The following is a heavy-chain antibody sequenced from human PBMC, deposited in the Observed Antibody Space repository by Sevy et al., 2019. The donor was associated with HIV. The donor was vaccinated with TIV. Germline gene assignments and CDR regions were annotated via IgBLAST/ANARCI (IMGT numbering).Heavy chain of an antibody. Sequence: GGSLRLSCAASGFTFYYAWMSWVSQAPGKGLEWVGRIKSKADGGTTEYAAAVKGRFTISRDDSKNTLYLQMNSLKTEDTAIYYCSTDPIIVLLVTDGMDVWGQWTTVTVSS. D-gene: IGHD2-8*02. CDR3: STDPIIVLLVTDGMDV. J-gene: IGHJ6*02. V-gene: IGHV3-15*01. CDR1: GFTFYYAW. CDR2: IKSKADGGTT.